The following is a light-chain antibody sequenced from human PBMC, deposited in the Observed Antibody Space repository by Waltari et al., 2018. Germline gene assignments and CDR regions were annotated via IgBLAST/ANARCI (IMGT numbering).Light chain of an antibody. V-gene: IGLV6-57*02. J-gene: IGLJ3*02. CDR2: EDG. CDR1: SGSIASNY. CDR3: HSYVDTYHV. Sequence: NFVLTQPLSVSESPGKTVTISCTGSSGSIASNYVQWYRQRPGRAPTTLTYEDGRRPSGVPDRFSGSIDRSSNSASLTISGLKTEDEGDYYCHSYVDTYHVFGGGTKLTVL.